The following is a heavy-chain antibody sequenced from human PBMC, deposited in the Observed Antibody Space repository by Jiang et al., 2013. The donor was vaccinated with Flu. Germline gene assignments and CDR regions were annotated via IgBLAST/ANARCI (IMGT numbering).Heavy chain of an antibody. CDR1: GASISRSSDNY. CDR3: ASPSVVSAAGQRGLDH. D-gene: IGHD6-25*01. Sequence: GSGLVKPSETLSLTCAVSGASISRSSDNYWGWVRQPPGKGLEWIGSIFYSGSTYYNPSLKSRVTISLDMSKNQFSLKLRSVTAADTAVYFCASPSVVSAAGQRGLDHWGQGILVTVSS. V-gene: IGHV4-39*01. CDR2: IFYSGST. J-gene: IGHJ4*02.